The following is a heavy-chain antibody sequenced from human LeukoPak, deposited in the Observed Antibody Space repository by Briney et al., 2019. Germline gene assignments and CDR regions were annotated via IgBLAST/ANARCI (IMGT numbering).Heavy chain of an antibody. J-gene: IGHJ5*02. V-gene: IGHV4-61*01. D-gene: IGHD3-22*01. CDR1: GGSVNSGSYY. CDR3: ARGRDRGLFDP. CDR2: VYYSGSA. Sequence: SETLSLTCTVSGGSVNSGSYYWSWIRQSPGKGLEWIGYVYYSGSANYNPSLKNRVTISVDTSKNQFSLKLSSVTAADTAVYYCARGRDRGLFDPWGQGTLVTVSS.